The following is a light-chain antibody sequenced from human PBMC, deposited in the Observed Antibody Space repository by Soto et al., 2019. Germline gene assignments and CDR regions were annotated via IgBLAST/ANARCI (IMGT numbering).Light chain of an antibody. Sequence: DIQMTHSPSALSASVGDGVTITFRASQGIRKDLGWFQQKPGKAPKRLIYSASTLQSGVSSRFSGSGSGTEFTLTIRGLQPDDFATYYCQQYTSYVYNFGQGTKVDIK. CDR1: QGIRKD. CDR3: QQYTSYVYN. V-gene: IGKV1-17*01. CDR2: SAS. J-gene: IGKJ2*01.